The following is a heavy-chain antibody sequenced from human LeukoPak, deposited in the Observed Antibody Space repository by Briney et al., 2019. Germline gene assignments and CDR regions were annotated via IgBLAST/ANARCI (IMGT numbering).Heavy chain of an antibody. D-gene: IGHD4-17*01. CDR3: AKDTVTTLGGAPPAFDY. CDR2: ISWNSGSI. CDR1: GFTFDDYA. V-gene: IGHV3-9*01. Sequence: GGSLRLSCAASGFTFDDYAMHWVRQAPGKGLEWVSGISWNSGSIGYADSVKGRFTISRDNAKNSLYLQMNSLRAEDTALYYCAKDTVTTLGGAPPAFDYWGQGTLVTVSS. J-gene: IGHJ4*02.